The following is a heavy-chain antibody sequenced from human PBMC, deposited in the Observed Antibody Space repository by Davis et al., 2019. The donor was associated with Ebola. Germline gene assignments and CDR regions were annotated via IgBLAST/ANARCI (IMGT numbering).Heavy chain of an antibody. CDR3: ARDSGATVFDY. J-gene: IGHJ4*02. CDR1: GFTFSSYA. Sequence: PGGSLRLSCAASGFTFSSYAMHWVRQAPGKGLEWVAVISYDGSNKYYADSVKGRFTISRDNSKNTLYLQMNSLRAEDTAVYYCARDSGATVFDYWGQGTLVTVSS. CDR2: ISYDGSNK. V-gene: IGHV3-30-3*01. D-gene: IGHD1-26*01.